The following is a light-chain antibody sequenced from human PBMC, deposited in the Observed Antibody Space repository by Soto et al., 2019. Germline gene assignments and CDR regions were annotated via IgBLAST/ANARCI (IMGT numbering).Light chain of an antibody. CDR2: DVT. J-gene: IGLJ1*01. V-gene: IGLV2-11*01. Sequence: QSALTQPRSVSGSPGQSVTISCTGTSSDVGGYNYVSWYQHHPGKAPKLMIYDVTNRPSGVPDRFSGSKSGNTASLTISGVQAEDEADYYCCSYVGSYTHVFGTGTKLTVL. CDR3: CSYVGSYTHV. CDR1: SSDVGGYNY.